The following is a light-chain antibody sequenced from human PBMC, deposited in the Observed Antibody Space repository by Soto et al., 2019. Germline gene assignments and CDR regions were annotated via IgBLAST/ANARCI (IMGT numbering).Light chain of an antibody. CDR3: RRGNSFQYT. Sequence: DIQMTQSPSSVSASVGDRVTITCRASQGISSWLAWYQQKPGKAPKLLIYAASSLQSGVPSRFSHSGAGVDFILIISRMQHEDFAHFYRRRGNSFQYTFGQGTKLEI. CDR1: QGISSW. J-gene: IGKJ2*01. V-gene: IGKV1-12*01. CDR2: AAS.